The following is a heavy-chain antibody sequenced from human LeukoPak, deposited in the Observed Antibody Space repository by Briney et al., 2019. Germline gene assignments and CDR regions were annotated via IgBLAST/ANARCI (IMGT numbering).Heavy chain of an antibody. V-gene: IGHV4-4*07. CDR3: ARGDTVMMGSFGY. D-gene: IGHD5-18*01. Sequence: PSETLSLTCTVSGGSISGYYWSWTRQPAGKGLEWIGRFYTSEGTNYNPSLRSRVTIPVDTSKNQFSLKLSSVTAADTAVYYCARGDTVMMGSFGYWGQGTLVTVSS. CDR2: FYTSEGT. J-gene: IGHJ4*02. CDR1: GGSISGYY.